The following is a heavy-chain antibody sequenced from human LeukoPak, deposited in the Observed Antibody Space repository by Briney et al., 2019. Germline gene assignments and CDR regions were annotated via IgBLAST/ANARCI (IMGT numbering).Heavy chain of an antibody. Sequence: KSSETLSLTCSVSGASISTSAYYWGWIRQPAGKGLEWIGRIYTSGSTNYNPFLKSRVTMSVDTSKNQFSLKLSSVTAADTAVYYCAREGGSGSYYIHWGQGTLVTVSS. V-gene: IGHV4-61*02. CDR2: IYTSGST. D-gene: IGHD3-10*01. CDR1: GASISTSAYY. J-gene: IGHJ4*02. CDR3: AREGGSGSYYIH.